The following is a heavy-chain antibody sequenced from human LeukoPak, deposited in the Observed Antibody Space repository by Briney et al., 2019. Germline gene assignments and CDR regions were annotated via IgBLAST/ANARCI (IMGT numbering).Heavy chain of an antibody. D-gene: IGHD2-21*01. CDR1: GFTLNYYL. J-gene: IGHJ4*02. CDR2: INQDGSEK. V-gene: IGHV3-7*01. CDR3: ARWVSQYYFDY. Sequence: GGSLRLSCEASGFTLNYYLMSWVRQAPGKGLEWVANINQDGSEKYFVDSVKGRFTISRDNAQNSVFLQMDSLRVDDTAVYYCARWVSQYYFDYWGQGTHVTVSS.